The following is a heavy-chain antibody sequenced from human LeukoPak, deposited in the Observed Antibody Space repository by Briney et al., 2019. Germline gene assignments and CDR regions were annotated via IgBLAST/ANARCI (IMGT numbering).Heavy chain of an antibody. V-gene: IGHV3-15*01. CDR3: ARQRWSWYFYMDV. J-gene: IGHJ6*03. CDR2: IRTKTDGGTT. Sequence: PGGSLRLSCAASGFTFSDAWMSWVRQAPGKGLQWVGRIRTKTDGGTTDYAAPVKGRFTISRDDSKNTLYLQMNSLRAEDTAVYYCARQRWSWYFYMDVWGKGTTVTISS. D-gene: IGHD2-15*01. CDR1: GFTFSDAW.